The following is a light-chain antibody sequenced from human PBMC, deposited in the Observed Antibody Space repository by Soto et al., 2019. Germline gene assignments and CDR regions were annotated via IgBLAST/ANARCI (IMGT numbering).Light chain of an antibody. Sequence: QSVLTQPASVSGSPGQSITISCTGSSSDVGSHNLVSWYQQYPGKAPKLMIFEANKRPTGVSNRVSVSKSGNTASLTVSGLQADDEADYYCCSYVGTSTIFGGGTKLTVL. V-gene: IGLV2-23*01. CDR2: EAN. J-gene: IGLJ2*01. CDR1: SSDVGSHNL. CDR3: CSYVGTSTI.